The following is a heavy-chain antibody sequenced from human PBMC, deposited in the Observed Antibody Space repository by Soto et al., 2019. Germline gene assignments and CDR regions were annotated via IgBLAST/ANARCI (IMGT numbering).Heavy chain of an antibody. CDR2: IKSKTDGGST. J-gene: IGHJ2*01. CDR1: GFTFSNAW. V-gene: IGHV3-15*07. Sequence: GGSLRLSCAASGFTFSNAWINWVRQAPGKGLEWVGRIKSKTDGGSTYYADSVKGRFTISSDNSKNTLYLQMNSLRAEDTAVYYCAKLKTEGTMVRGVRNWYFDLWGRGTLVTVS. CDR3: AKLKTEGTMVRGVRNWYFDL. D-gene: IGHD3-10*01.